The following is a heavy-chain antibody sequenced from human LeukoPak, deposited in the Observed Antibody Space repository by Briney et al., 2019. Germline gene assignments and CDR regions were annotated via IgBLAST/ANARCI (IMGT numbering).Heavy chain of an antibody. CDR3: AREYYGSGSLYYFDY. J-gene: IGHJ4*02. CDR1: GGSISSYY. Sequence: SETLSVACTGSGGSISSYYCSCIRQPAGKVLDWIGRIYTSGSTNYNPSLKSRVTISVDKSKNQFSLKLSSVTAADTAVYYCAREYYGSGSLYYFDYWGQGTLVTVSS. CDR2: IYTSGST. V-gene: IGHV4-4*07. D-gene: IGHD3-10*01.